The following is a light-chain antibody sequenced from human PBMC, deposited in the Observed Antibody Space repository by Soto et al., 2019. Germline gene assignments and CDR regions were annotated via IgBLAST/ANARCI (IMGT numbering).Light chain of an antibody. J-gene: IGLJ1*01. CDR1: SSNIGGNS. Sequence: QSVLTRPPSVSAAPGQTVTSSCSGSSSNIGGNSVSWYQQLPGTAPKLLIYDDNKRPSGIADRFSRSKSGTSATLGITGVQTGDEADYYCGSWDSRLSAYVFGTGSKVTDL. CDR2: DDN. CDR3: GSWDSRLSAYV. V-gene: IGLV1-51*01.